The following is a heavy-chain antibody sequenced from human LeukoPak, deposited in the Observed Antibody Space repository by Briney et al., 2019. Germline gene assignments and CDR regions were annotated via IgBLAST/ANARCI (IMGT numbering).Heavy chain of an antibody. J-gene: IGHJ3*02. V-gene: IGHV5-51*01. CDR2: IYPGGSDT. Sequence: GESLKISCKGSGYSFTSYWIGWVRQMPGKGLEWMGIIYPGGSDTRYSPSFQGQVTISADKSISTAYLQWSSLKASDTAMYYCARRYYDFWSGYFDDAFDIWGQGTMVTVSS. CDR1: GYSFTSYW. CDR3: ARRYYDFWSGYFDDAFDI. D-gene: IGHD3-3*01.